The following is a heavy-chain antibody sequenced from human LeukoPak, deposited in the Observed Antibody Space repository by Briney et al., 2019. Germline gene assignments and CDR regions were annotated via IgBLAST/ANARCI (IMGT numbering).Heavy chain of an antibody. CDR1: GCTFTSYG. CDR2: ISAYNGNT. J-gene: IGHJ6*03. Sequence: ASVKVSCKASGCTFTSYGISWVRQAPGQGLEWMGWISAYNGNTNYAQKLQGRVTMTTDTSTSTAHMELRSLRSDDTAVYYCAREVAAAGSYYYYYYMDVWGKGTTVTISS. D-gene: IGHD6-13*01. CDR3: AREVAAAGSYYYYYYMDV. V-gene: IGHV1-18*01.